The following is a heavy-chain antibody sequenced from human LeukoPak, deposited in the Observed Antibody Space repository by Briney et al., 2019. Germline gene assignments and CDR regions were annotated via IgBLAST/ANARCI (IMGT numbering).Heavy chain of an antibody. CDR3: ARLALYSSGALDI. J-gene: IGHJ3*02. D-gene: IGHD5-18*01. V-gene: IGHV3-21*01. Sequence: GGSLRLSRAASGFTFSSYSMNWVRQAPGKGLEWVSSISSSSSYIYYADSVKGRFTISRDNAKNSLYLQMNSLRAEDTAVYYCARLALYSSGALDIWGQGTMVTVSS. CDR1: GFTFSSYS. CDR2: ISSSSSYI.